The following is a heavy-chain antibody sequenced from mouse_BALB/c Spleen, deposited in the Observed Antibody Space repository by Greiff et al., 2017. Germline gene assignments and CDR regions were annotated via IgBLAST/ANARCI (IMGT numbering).Heavy chain of an antibody. J-gene: IGHJ1*01. D-gene: IGHD1-1*01. Sequence: QVQLQQSGAELVRPGSSVKISCKASGYAFSSYWMNWVKQRPGQGLEWIGQIYPGDGDTNYNGKFKGKATLTANKSSSTAYMQLSSLTSEDSAVYFCARADYYGSLKDVWGAGTTVTVSS. V-gene: IGHV1-80*01. CDR2: IYPGDGDT. CDR3: ARADYYGSLKDV. CDR1: GYAFSSYW.